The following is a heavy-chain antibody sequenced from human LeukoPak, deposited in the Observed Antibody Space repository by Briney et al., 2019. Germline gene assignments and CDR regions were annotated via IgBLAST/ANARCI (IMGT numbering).Heavy chain of an antibody. D-gene: IGHD5-18*01. Sequence: GASVKVSCKAFGYTFTSNYMHWVRQAPGQGLEWMGWISAYNGNTNYAQKLRGRVTMTTDTSTSTAYMELRSLRSDDTAVYYCARDRQLWLQGTFDYWGQGTLVTVSS. J-gene: IGHJ4*02. V-gene: IGHV1-18*04. CDR1: GYTFTSNY. CDR3: ARDRQLWLQGTFDY. CDR2: ISAYNGNT.